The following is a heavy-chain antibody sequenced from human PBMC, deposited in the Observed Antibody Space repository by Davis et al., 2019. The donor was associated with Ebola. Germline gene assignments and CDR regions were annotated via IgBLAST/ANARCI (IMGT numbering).Heavy chain of an antibody. Sequence: ESLKISCAASGFTFSSYWMSWIRQPPGKGLEWIGEINHSGSTNYNPSLKSRVTISVDTSKNQFSLKLSSVTAADTAVYYCARVCRSEGVVVAARGYYYYGMDVWGKGTTVTVSS. CDR2: INHSGST. J-gene: IGHJ6*04. CDR3: ARVCRSEGVVVAARGYYYYGMDV. V-gene: IGHV4-34*01. CDR1: GFTFSSYW. D-gene: IGHD2-15*01.